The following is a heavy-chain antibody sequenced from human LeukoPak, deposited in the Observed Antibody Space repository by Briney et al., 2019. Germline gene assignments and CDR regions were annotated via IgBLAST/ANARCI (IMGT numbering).Heavy chain of an antibody. V-gene: IGHV3-7*01. Sequence: GGSLRLSCAASGFTFSSYAMSWVRQAPGKWLEWVANISPDGSVKNHVASVKGRLTISRDNAKTTLYLQMNSLSAEDTAVYYCARDLNWGDFDYWGQGTLVTVSS. CDR3: ARDLNWGDFDY. J-gene: IGHJ4*02. CDR2: ISPDGSVK. CDR1: GFTFSSYA. D-gene: IGHD7-27*01.